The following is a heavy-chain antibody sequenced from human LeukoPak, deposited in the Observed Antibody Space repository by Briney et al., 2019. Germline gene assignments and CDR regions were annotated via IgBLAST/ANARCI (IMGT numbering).Heavy chain of an antibody. D-gene: IGHD5-18*01. J-gene: IGHJ4*02. V-gene: IGHV4-34*01. CDR1: GGSFSGYY. Sequence: SETLSLTCAVYGGSFSGYYWSWIRQPPGKGLEWIGEIDHSGSTNYNPSLKSRVIISVDTSKNQFSLKLSSVTAADTAVYYCARDRSVRGYSYGYAEIWGQGTLVTVSS. CDR3: ARDRSVRGYSYGYAEI. CDR2: IDHSGST.